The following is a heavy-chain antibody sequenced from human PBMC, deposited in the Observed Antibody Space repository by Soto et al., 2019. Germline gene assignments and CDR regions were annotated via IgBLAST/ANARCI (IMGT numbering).Heavy chain of an antibody. J-gene: IGHJ5*02. D-gene: IGHD2-2*01. CDR1: GYTFTSYG. Sequence: ASVKVSCKASGYTFTSYGISWVRQAPGQGLEWMGWISAYNGNTNYAQKLQGRVTITTDTSTSTAYMELRSLRSDDTAVYYCARDIVVVPAPFNWFDPWGQGTLVTVSS. CDR2: ISAYNGNT. CDR3: ARDIVVVPAPFNWFDP. V-gene: IGHV1-18*01.